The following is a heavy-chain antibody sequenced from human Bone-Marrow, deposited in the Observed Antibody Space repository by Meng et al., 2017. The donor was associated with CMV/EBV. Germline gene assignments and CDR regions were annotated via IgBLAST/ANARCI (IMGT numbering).Heavy chain of an antibody. CDR1: GGSVSSGSYY. D-gene: IGHD1-1*01. V-gene: IGHV4-61*01. CDR3: ARDGSPNLPIDY. CDR2: IYYSGST. J-gene: IGHJ4*02. Sequence: SETLSLTCTVSGGSVSSGSYYWSWIRQPPGKGLEWIGYIYYSGSTNYNPSLKSRVTISVDTSKNQFSLKLSSVTAADTAVYYCARDGSPNLPIDYWGQGTMVT.